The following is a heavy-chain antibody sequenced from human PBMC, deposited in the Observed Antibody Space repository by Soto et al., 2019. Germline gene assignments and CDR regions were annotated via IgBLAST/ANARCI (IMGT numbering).Heavy chain of an antibody. Sequence: QVQLQESGPGLVKPSETLSLTCTVSGDSVSSGSYYWTWIRQPPGKGLEWIGYIYSSGGTSYSPSLKSRVTISVDTSKNQFSLKLNSVTAADTAVYYCARDGDGYNYWGQGTLVTVSS. CDR1: GDSVSSGSYY. J-gene: IGHJ4*02. D-gene: IGHD5-12*01. CDR2: IYSSGGT. V-gene: IGHV4-61*01. CDR3: ARDGDGYNY.